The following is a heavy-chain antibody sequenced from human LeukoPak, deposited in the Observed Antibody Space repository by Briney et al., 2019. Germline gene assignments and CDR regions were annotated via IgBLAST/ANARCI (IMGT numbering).Heavy chain of an antibody. D-gene: IGHD6-19*01. Sequence: SETLSLTCTVSGGSISSYYWSWIRQPPGKGLEWIGYIYYSGSTDYNPSLKSRVTLSVDTSKSQVSLKLSSVTAADSAVYYCARGSGWFNYWGQGTLVTVSS. CDR1: GGSISSYY. J-gene: IGHJ4*02. CDR2: IYYSGST. CDR3: ARGSGWFNY. V-gene: IGHV4-59*01.